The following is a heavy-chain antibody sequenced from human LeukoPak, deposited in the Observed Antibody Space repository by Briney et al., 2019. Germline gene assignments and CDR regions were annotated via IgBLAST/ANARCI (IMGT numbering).Heavy chain of an antibody. V-gene: IGHV4-30-2*01. CDR2: IYHSGST. Sequence: PSGTLSLTCAVSGGSISSGGYSWSWIRQPPGKGLEWIGYIYHSGSTYYNPSLKSRVTISVDRSKNQFSLKLSSVTAADTAVYYCAGVNYYDSSGYYSTIGRIDYWGQGTLVTVSS. J-gene: IGHJ4*02. D-gene: IGHD3-22*01. CDR3: AGVNYYDSSGYYSTIGRIDY. CDR1: GGSISSGGYS.